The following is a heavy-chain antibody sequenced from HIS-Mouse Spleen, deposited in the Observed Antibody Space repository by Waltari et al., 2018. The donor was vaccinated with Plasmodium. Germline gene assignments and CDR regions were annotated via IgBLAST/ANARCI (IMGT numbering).Heavy chain of an antibody. CDR2: IKQDGSEK. CDR3: ASSWYWYFDL. J-gene: IGHJ2*01. CDR1: GFPFRSYW. Sequence: EVQLVESGGGLVQPGGSLRLSCAASGFPFRSYWMGWVRQAPGKGLEWVDNIKQDGSEKYYVDSVKGRFTISRDNAKNSLYLQMNSLRAEDTAVYYCASSWYWYFDLWGRGTLVTVSS. D-gene: IGHD6-13*01. V-gene: IGHV3-7*01.